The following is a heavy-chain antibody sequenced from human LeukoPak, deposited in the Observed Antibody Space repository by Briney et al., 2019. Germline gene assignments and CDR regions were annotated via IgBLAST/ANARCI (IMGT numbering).Heavy chain of an antibody. CDR2: INHSGST. CDR1: GGSFSGYY. Sequence: SETLSLTCAVYGGSFSGYYCSSIRQPPGKGLEWIGEINHSGSTNYNPSLKSRVTISVDTSKNQFSLKLSYVTAADTAVYYCARGGGVLTGYLDYWGQGTLVTVSS. J-gene: IGHJ4*02. D-gene: IGHD3-9*01. CDR3: ARGGGVLTGYLDY. V-gene: IGHV4-34*01.